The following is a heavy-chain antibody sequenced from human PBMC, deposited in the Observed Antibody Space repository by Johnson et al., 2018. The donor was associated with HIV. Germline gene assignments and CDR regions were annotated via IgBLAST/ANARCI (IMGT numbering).Heavy chain of an antibody. V-gene: IGHV3-30*04. CDR2: ISYDGSNK. D-gene: IGHD1-26*01. J-gene: IGHJ3*02. CDR3: AKDIRGSLGAFDI. Sequence: QEQLVESGGGVVQPGRSLRLSCAASGFTFSSYAMHWVRQAPGKGLEWVAVISYDGSNKYYADSVKGRFTISRDNAKNSLYLQMNSLRAEDTALYYCAKDIRGSLGAFDIWGQGTMVTVSS. CDR1: GFTFSSYA.